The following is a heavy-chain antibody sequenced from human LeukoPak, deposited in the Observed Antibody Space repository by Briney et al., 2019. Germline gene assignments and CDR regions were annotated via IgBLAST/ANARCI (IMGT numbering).Heavy chain of an antibody. CDR3: AKLSSGWSYFDY. V-gene: IGHV3-30*18. CDR2: ISYDGSNK. J-gene: IGHJ4*02. Sequence: GGSLRLSCAASGFTFSSYGMHWVRQAPGKGLKWVAVISYDGSNKYYADSVKGRFTISRDNSRNTLYLQMNSLRAEDTAVYYCAKLSSGWSYFDYWGQGTLVTVSS. D-gene: IGHD6-19*01. CDR1: GFTFSSYG.